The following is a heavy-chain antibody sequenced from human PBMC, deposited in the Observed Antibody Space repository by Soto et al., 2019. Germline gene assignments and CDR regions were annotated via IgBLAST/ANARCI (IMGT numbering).Heavy chain of an antibody. V-gene: IGHV3-7*03. CDR1: GFTFSNYY. CDR3: SRENWFQDY. J-gene: IGHJ4*02. D-gene: IGHD3-9*01. CDR2: IRYDGNEQ. Sequence: LRLSCAASGFTFSNYYMTWVRRAPGKGLEWVASIRYDGNEQNYVDSVKGRFTISRDNAKNSLYLQMNSLRAEDTALYYCSRENWFQDYWGQGTLVTVSS.